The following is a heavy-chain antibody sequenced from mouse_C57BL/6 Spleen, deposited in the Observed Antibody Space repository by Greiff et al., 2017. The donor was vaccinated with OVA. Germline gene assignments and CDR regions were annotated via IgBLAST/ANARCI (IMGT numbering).Heavy chain of an antibody. CDR1: GYTFTSYW. D-gene: IGHD2-3*01. Sequence: QVQLQQPGAELVKPGASVKLSCKASGYTFTSYWMHWVKQRPGQGLEWIGMIHPNSGSTNYNAKFKSKATLTVDKSSSTAYMQLSSLTSEDSAVYYCARENDYYDYWGQGTTLTVSS. V-gene: IGHV1-64*01. J-gene: IGHJ2*01. CDR2: IHPNSGST. CDR3: ARENDYYDY.